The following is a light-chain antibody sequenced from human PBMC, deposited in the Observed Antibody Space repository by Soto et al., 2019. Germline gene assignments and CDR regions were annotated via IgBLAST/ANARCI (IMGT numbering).Light chain of an antibody. V-gene: IGLV2-14*01. Sequence: QSALTQPASVSASPGQSITISCTGTSSDVGGYNYVSWYQQYPGTAPKLMIHDVKIRPSGVSDRFAGSKSGNTASLSISGLQSEDEADYYCSSYTISTTLVVFGGGTKLTVL. J-gene: IGLJ2*01. CDR1: SSDVGGYNY. CDR2: DVK. CDR3: SSYTISTTLVV.